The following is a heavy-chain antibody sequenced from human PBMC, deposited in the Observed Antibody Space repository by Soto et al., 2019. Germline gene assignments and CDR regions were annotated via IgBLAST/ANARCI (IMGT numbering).Heavy chain of an antibody. J-gene: IGHJ5*02. Sequence: QITLKESGPTLVNPTQTLTLTCTFSGFSLSTSGVGVGWIRQPPGKALEWLALIYWDDDKRYSPSLKSRLTITKDTSKNQVVLTMTNMDPVDTATYYCAREGGVYDYGDYVPWFDPWGQGTLVTVSS. CDR2: IYWDDDK. V-gene: IGHV2-5*02. CDR1: GFSLSTSGVG. CDR3: AREGGVYDYGDYVPWFDP. D-gene: IGHD4-17*01.